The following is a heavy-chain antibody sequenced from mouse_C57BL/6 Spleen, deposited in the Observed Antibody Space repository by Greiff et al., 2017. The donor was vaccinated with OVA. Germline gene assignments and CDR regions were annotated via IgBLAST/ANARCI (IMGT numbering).Heavy chain of an antibody. CDR3: ARKHGSYAMDY. J-gene: IGHJ4*01. CDR1: GYTFTNYW. Sequence: VKLMESGAELVRPGTSVKMSCKASGYTFTNYWIGWAKQRPGHGLEWIGDIYPGGGYTNYNEKFKGKATLTADKSSSTAYMQFSSLTSEDSAIYYCARKHGSYAMDYWGQGTSVTVSS. V-gene: IGHV1-63*01. D-gene: IGHD1-1*02. CDR2: IYPGGGYT.